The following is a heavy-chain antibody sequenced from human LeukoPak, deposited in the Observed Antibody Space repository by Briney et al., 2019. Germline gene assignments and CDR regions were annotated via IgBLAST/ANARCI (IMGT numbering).Heavy chain of an antibody. D-gene: IGHD3-9*01. J-gene: IGHJ4*02. CDR3: AKDKYDILTGPFDY. CDR2: ISGDGGST. V-gene: IGHV3-43*02. Sequence: PGGSLRLSCAASGLTFDDYAMHWVRQAPGKGLEWVSLISGDGGSTYYADSVKVRFTISRDNSKNSLYLQMNSLRTEDTGLYYCAKDKYDILTGPFDYWGQGTLVTVSS. CDR1: GLTFDDYA.